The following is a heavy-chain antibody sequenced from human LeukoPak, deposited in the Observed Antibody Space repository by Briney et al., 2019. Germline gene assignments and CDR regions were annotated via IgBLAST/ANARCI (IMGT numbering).Heavy chain of an antibody. CDR3: AKGGLAAAGTKGFDY. CDR1: GFTFSSYA. V-gene: IGHV3-23*01. J-gene: IGHJ4*02. CDR2: ISGSGGST. Sequence: GGSLRLSCAASGFTFSSYAMSWVRQAPGMGLEWVSAISGSGGSTYYADSVKGRFTISRDNSKNTLYLQMNSLRAEDTAVYYCAKGGLAAAGTKGFDYWGQGTLVTVSS. D-gene: IGHD6-13*01.